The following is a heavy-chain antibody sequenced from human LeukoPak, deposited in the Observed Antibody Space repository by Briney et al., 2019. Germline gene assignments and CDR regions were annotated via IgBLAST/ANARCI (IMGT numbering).Heavy chain of an antibody. CDR1: GHTITRYA. CDR2: INTKTGIP. V-gene: IGHV7-4-1*02. Sequence: ASVKVSCKASGHTITRYAMNWVRQAPGQGLEWMGWINTKTGIPTYAQGFTGRFVFSLDTSANTAFLQISSLKAEDTAVYYCARGHYGNTWGQGTLVTVSS. D-gene: IGHD3-10*01. CDR3: ARGHYGNT. J-gene: IGHJ4*02.